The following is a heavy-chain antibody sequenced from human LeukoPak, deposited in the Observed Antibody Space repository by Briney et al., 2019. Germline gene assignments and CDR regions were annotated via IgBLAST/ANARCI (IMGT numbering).Heavy chain of an antibody. V-gene: IGHV3-74*01. D-gene: IGHD6-13*01. J-gene: IGHJ5*02. CDR2: INNDGSTT. Sequence: SGGSLRLSCAASGFTFSNYWMRWVRQAPGKGLVWVSQINNDGSTTRYADSVKGRFTISRDNAENTLYLQMNSLRAEDAAVYYCARGYSSSWYNWFDPWGQGTLVTVSS. CDR1: GFTFSNYW. CDR3: ARGYSSSWYNWFDP.